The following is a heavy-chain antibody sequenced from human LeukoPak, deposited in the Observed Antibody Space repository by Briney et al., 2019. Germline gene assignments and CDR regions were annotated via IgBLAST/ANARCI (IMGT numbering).Heavy chain of an antibody. J-gene: IGHJ4*02. CDR2: ISGSGDTT. D-gene: IGHD5-18*01. Sequence: GGSLRLSCAASGFTFSSYAMFWVRQAPGKGLEWVSVISGSGDTTYYAESVKGRFTISRDNSKNTLYVQMNSLRAEDTAVYYCAKFRLPSTVATAMIHSYFFDYWGQGTLVAVSS. V-gene: IGHV3-23*01. CDR3: AKFRLPSTVATAMIHSYFFDY. CDR1: GFTFSSYA.